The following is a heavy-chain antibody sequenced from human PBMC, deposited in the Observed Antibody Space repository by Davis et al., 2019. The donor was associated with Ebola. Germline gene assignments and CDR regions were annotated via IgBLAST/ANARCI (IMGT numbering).Heavy chain of an antibody. V-gene: IGHV4-59*12. Sequence: MPSETLSLTCTVSGGSISSYYWTWIRQPPGKGLEWIGYIYYSGNAYYSPSLKSRVTISVDTSKRQISLKLTSVTAADTAVYYCASPANVGPWGRGTLVIVSS. CDR1: GGSISSYY. CDR3: ASPANVGP. CDR2: IYYSGNA. J-gene: IGHJ5*02. D-gene: IGHD2-2*01.